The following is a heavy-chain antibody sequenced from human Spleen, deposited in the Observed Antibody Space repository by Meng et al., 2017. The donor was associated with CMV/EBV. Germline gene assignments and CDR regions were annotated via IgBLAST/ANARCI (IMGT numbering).Heavy chain of an antibody. D-gene: IGHD1-26*01. Sequence: ASVKVSCKASGYTFTNYGISWVRQAPGQGLEWMGWISPYNGDTNYARNLRGRVTMTTDTPTSTAYMELRSLRSDDTAVYYCARGAGAAFHYWGQGTLVTVSS. CDR3: ARGAGAAFHY. CDR1: GYTFTNYG. CDR2: ISPYNGDT. J-gene: IGHJ4*02. V-gene: IGHV1-18*04.